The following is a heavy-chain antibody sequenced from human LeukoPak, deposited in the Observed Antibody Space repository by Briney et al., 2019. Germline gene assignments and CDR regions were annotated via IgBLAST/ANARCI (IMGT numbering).Heavy chain of an antibody. CDR3: ARRGNTGSYWYFDL. CDR1: GGSISSSSYY. Sequence: SETLSLTCTVSGGSISSSSYYWGWIRQPPGKGLEWIGSIYYSGSTYYNPSLKSRVTISVDTSKNQFSLKLSSVTAADTAVYYGARRGNTGSYWYFDLGGRGPLVTVSS. J-gene: IGHJ2*01. V-gene: IGHV4-39*01. CDR2: IYYSGST. D-gene: IGHD1-14*01.